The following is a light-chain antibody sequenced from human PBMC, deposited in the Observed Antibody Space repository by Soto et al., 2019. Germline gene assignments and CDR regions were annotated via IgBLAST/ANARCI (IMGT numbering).Light chain of an antibody. J-gene: IGKJ1*01. CDR3: QQDYNMPWT. CDR1: QSGSSSY. V-gene: IGKV3D-7*01. Sequence: EIVMTQSPAILSLSPGERATLSCRASQSGSSSYLSWYQQKPGQAPRLLIYGASTRATGIPARFSGSGSGTDFTLTISSLQPEDIAVYFCQQDYNMPWTFGQGTKVEIK. CDR2: GAS.